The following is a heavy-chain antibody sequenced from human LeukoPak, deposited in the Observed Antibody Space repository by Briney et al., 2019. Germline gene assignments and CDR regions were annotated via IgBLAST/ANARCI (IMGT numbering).Heavy chain of an antibody. Sequence: SESLSLTCAVTVRSITIDDDYWSWIRQPPGKGLDWSGEINHSGSTNYNPSLKSRVTISVDKSKNQFSLKLSSVTAADTAVYYCARRTTVTIPFGYWGQGTLVTVSS. CDR3: ARRTTVTIPFGY. D-gene: IGHD4-11*01. CDR2: INHSGST. J-gene: IGHJ4*02. CDR1: VRSITIDDDY. V-gene: IGHV4-34*01.